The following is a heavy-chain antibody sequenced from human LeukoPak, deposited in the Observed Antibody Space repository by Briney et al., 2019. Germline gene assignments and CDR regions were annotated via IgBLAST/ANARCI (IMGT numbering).Heavy chain of an antibody. J-gene: IGHJ4*02. V-gene: IGHV4-34*01. CDR1: GGSFSGYY. CDR2: INHSGST. CDR3: ARATVTSFLDY. D-gene: IGHD4-17*01. Sequence: SETLSLTCAVYGGSFSGYYWSWIRHPPGKGLEWIGEINHSGSTNYNPSLKSRVTISVDTSKNQFSLKLSSVTAADTAVYYCARATVTSFLDYWGQGTLVTVSS.